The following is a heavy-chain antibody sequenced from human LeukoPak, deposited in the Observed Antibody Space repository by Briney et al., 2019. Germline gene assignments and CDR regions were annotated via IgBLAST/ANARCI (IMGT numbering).Heavy chain of an antibody. J-gene: IGHJ3*02. CDR3: ARGESTAYDAFDI. CDR2: IYSGGST. CDR1: GFTVSSNY. D-gene: IGHD2-2*01. V-gene: IGHV3-53*01. Sequence: PGGSLRLSCAASGFTVSSNYMSWVRQAPGKGLEWVSVIYSGGSTYYADSVKGRFTISRDNSKNTLYLQVNSLRAEDTAVYYCARGESTAYDAFDIWGQGTMVTVSS.